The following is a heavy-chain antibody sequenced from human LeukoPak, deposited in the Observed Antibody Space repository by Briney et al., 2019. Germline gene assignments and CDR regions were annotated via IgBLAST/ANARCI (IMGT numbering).Heavy chain of an antibody. CDR1: GFTFSSYS. Sequence: PGGSLRLSCAASGFTFSSYSMNWVRQAPGKGLEWVSYISSSGSTIYYADSVKGRFTISRDNAKNSLYLQMNSLRAEDTAVYYCARDRYYYGSGSSFPLGDWGQGTLVTVSS. J-gene: IGHJ4*02. CDR2: ISSSGSTI. V-gene: IGHV3-48*04. D-gene: IGHD3-10*01. CDR3: ARDRYYYGSGSSFPLGD.